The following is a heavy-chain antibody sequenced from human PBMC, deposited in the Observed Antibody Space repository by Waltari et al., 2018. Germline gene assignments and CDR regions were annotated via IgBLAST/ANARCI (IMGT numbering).Heavy chain of an antibody. D-gene: IGHD3-3*01. J-gene: IGHJ3*02. V-gene: IGHV3-21*01. Sequence: VQLVESGGGLVKPGGSLRLSCAASGFTFAPYSMNWVRQAPGKGLEWVSSISGDSNYIYYADSLKGRFTISIDNTKNSLYLQMNSLRAEDTALYYCARGSIIAQRLDSFDIWGQGTTVTVSS. CDR1: GFTFAPYS. CDR2: ISGDSNYI. CDR3: ARGSIIAQRLDSFDI.